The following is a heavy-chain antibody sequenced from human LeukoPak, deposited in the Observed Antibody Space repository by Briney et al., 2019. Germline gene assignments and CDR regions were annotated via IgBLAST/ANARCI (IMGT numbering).Heavy chain of an antibody. J-gene: IGHJ4*02. CDR1: GFAFSAYE. CDR3: TTLGYHLDS. D-gene: IGHD3-22*01. CDR2: IAGSDTTT. V-gene: IGHV3-48*03. Sequence: GGSLRLSCLASGFAFSAYEMNWVRQAPGKGLEWVSYIAGSDTTTYYADSVKGRFTIFRDNAKNSLYLQMNSLRAEDTALYYCTTLGYHLDSWGQGTLVSVSS.